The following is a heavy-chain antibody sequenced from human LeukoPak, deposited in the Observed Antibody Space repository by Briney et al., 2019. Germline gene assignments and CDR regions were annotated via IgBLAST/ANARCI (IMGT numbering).Heavy chain of an antibody. D-gene: IGHD1-26*01. Sequence: GSLRLSCTASGFTFNNYWMTWVRQAPGRGLEWVASIKQDGSEKYYVDSVKGRFTISRDNTKNSLYLQINSLRTEDTALYYRAKEEESYGKPTFFDYCGQGTLVTVSS. CDR3: AKEEESYGKPTFFDY. J-gene: IGHJ4*02. CDR1: GFTFNNYW. CDR2: IKQDGSEK. V-gene: IGHV3-7*01.